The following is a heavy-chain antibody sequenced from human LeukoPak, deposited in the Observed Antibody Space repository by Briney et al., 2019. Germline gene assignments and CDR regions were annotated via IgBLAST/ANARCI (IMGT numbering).Heavy chain of an antibody. J-gene: IGHJ3*02. D-gene: IGHD2-15*01. CDR2: IYYSGST. CDR1: GGSINSYY. Sequence: SETLSLTCTVSGGSINSYYWSWIRQPPGKGLEWMGYIYYSGSTNYNPSLKSRVTISVDTSNNKFSLKLTSLTAADTAVYYCVRHLSAGRPAFDIWGQGTMVTVSS. CDR3: VRHLSAGRPAFDI. V-gene: IGHV4-59*08.